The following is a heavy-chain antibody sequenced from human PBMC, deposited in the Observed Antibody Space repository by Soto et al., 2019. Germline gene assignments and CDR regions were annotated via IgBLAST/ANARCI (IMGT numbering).Heavy chain of an antibody. CDR2: IKPDGSER. CDR3: ASDLNWPNF. J-gene: IGHJ4*02. CDR1: GFTFSSYG. V-gene: IGHV3-7*01. Sequence: PGGSLRLSCAASGFTFSSYGMHWVRQAPGKGLEWVATIKPDGSERWYVDSVKGRFTISRDNAKNSLYLEMNSLRAEDTAVYFCASDLNWPNFWGQGSLVTVSS. D-gene: IGHD1-20*01.